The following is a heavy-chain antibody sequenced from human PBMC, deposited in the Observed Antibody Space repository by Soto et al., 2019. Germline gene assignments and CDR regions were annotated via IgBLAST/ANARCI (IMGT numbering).Heavy chain of an antibody. CDR3: ARVNPNYYGSGSYYKNWFDP. CDR1: VYPFTSYG. D-gene: IGHD3-10*01. V-gene: IGHV1-18*04. J-gene: IGHJ5*02. Sequence: ASVKVSCNASVYPFTSYGISWVRQSPGQGLEWMGWISAYNGNTNYAQKLQGRVTMTTDTSTSTAYMELRSLRSDDTAVYYCARVNPNYYGSGSYYKNWFDPWGQGTLVTVS. CDR2: ISAYNGNT.